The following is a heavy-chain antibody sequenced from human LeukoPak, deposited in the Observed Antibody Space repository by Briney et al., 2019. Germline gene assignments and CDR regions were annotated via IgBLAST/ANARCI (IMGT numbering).Heavy chain of an antibody. D-gene: IGHD5-18*01. CDR3: ARENSGYSYGLDY. Sequence: ASVKVSCKAFGYTFTSNYMHWVRQAPGQGPEWMGVISPSGGSTTYAQKFQGRVTLTRDMSTSTDYLELSRLRSDDTAVYYCARENSGYSYGLDYWGQGTLVTVSS. CDR2: ISPSGGST. J-gene: IGHJ4*02. V-gene: IGHV1-46*01. CDR1: GYTFTSNY.